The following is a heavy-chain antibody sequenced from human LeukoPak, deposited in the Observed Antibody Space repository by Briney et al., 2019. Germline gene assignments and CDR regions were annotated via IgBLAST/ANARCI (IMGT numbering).Heavy chain of an antibody. D-gene: IGHD1-1*01. CDR2: INSDGSST. V-gene: IGHV3-74*01. CDR3: ARAHNWNGNWFDP. Sequence: PGGSLRLSCAASGFTFSSYWMHWVRQAPGKGMVWVSRINSDGSSTSYADSVKGRFTISRDNAKNTLYLQMNSLRAEDTAVYYCARAHNWNGNWFDPWGQGTLVTVSS. J-gene: IGHJ5*02. CDR1: GFTFSSYW.